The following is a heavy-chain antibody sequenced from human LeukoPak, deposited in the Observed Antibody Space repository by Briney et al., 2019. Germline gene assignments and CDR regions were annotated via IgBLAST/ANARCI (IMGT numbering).Heavy chain of an antibody. V-gene: IGHV4-59*08. CDR2: IYYSGST. J-gene: IGHJ4*02. D-gene: IGHD6-13*01. Sequence: SETLSLTCTVSGGSISSYYWSWIRQPPGKGLEWIGYIYYSGSTNYNPSLKSRVTISVDTSKNQFSLKLSSVTAADTAVYYCASGIAADLYWGQGTLVTVSS. CDR3: ASGIAADLY. CDR1: GGSISSYY.